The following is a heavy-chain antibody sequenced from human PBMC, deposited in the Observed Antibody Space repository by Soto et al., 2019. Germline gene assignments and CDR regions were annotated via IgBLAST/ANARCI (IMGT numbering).Heavy chain of an antibody. V-gene: IGHV3-74*01. CDR1: GFTFSNYW. D-gene: IGHD3-10*01. J-gene: IGHJ4*02. Sequence: GGSLRLSCAASGFTFSNYWMHWVRQAPGKGLVWVSRINSDGSSTSYADSVKGRFTISRDNAKNTLYLQMNGLRVEDTAVYYCAREGYYGSGSYYYDDYWGQGTLVTVSS. CDR2: INSDGSST. CDR3: AREGYYGSGSYYYDDY.